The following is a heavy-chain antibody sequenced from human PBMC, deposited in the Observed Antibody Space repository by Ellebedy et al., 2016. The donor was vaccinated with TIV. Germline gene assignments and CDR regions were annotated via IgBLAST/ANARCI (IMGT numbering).Heavy chain of an antibody. CDR2: IGSGPDAF. CDR1: GFTFSSYS. Sequence: PGGSLRLSCAASGFTFSSYSMNRVRQAPGKGLEWLSYIGSGPDAFYYADSVKGRFTISRDNAKNSLYLEMNSLRAEDTAVYYCARDLPGNYSKDYWGPGTLVTVSS. V-gene: IGHV3-48*04. D-gene: IGHD1-26*01. J-gene: IGHJ4*02. CDR3: ARDLPGNYSKDY.